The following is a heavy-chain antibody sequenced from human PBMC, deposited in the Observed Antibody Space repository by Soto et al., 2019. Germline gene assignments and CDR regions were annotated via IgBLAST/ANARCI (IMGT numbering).Heavy chain of an antibody. CDR2: IYWDDDK. J-gene: IGHJ4*02. Sequence: QITLKESGPTLVKPTQTFTLACTFSGFSHSTSGMGVGWIRQPPGKALEWLALIYWDDDKRYSPSLESRLTITKDTSKNQVVLTMTNMDPVDTATYYCAHYSSTSSFDYWGQGTLVTVSS. CDR3: AHYSSTSSFDY. V-gene: IGHV2-5*02. CDR1: GFSHSTSGMG. D-gene: IGHD6-13*01.